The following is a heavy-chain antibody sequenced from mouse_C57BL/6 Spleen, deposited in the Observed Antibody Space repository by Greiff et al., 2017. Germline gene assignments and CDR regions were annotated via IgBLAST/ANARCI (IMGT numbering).Heavy chain of an antibody. J-gene: IGHJ2*01. CDR1: GYTFTSYW. V-gene: IGHV1-55*01. Sequence: QVLLQQPGAELVKPGASVKMSCKASGYTFTSYWITWVKQRPGQGLEWIGDLYPGSGSTNYNEKFKSKATLTVDTSSSTAYMQLSSLTSEDSAVYYCARPIIYYEYDVDYWGQGTTLTVSS. D-gene: IGHD2-4*01. CDR3: ARPIIYYEYDVDY. CDR2: LYPGSGST.